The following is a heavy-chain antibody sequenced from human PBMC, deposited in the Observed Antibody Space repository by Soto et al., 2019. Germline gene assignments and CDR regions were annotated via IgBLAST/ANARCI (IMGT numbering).Heavy chain of an antibody. CDR2: ISYDGSNK. D-gene: IGHD4-4*01. CDR1: GFTFSSYA. J-gene: IGHJ4*02. V-gene: IGHV3-30-3*01. Sequence: QVQLVESGGGVVQPGRSLRLSCAASGFTFSSYAMHWVRQAPGKGLEWVAVISYDGSNKYYADSVKGRFTISRDNSKNTLYLQMNSLRAEDTAVYYCASLTVTTRKDYWGQGTLVTVSS. CDR3: ASLTVTTRKDY.